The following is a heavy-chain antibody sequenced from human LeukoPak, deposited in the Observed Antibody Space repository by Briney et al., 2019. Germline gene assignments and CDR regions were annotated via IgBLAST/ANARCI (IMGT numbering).Heavy chain of an antibody. CDR1: GFTFSSYW. J-gene: IGHJ5*02. CDR3: AKQFVDI. Sequence: GGSLRLSCAGSGFTFSSYWMSWVRQAPGKGLEWISSINENDGGTFYSDSVKGRFTVSRDNSKNTLYLQMNSLRAEDTAVYYCAKQFVDIWGQGTLVIVSS. D-gene: IGHD3-10*01. V-gene: IGHV3-23*01. CDR2: INENDGGT.